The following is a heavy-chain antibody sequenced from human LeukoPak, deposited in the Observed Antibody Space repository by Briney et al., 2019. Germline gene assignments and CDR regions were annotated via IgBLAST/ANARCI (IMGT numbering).Heavy chain of an antibody. CDR1: GFTVSSNY. Sequence: GGSLRLPCAASGFTVSSNYMSWVRQAPGKGLEWVSVIYSGGSTHYADSVKGRFTISRDHSKNTLFLQMNSLRADDTAVYYCSHGSGTHWGQGTLVTVSS. CDR3: SHGSGTH. D-gene: IGHD3-10*01. CDR2: IYSGGST. V-gene: IGHV3-53*01. J-gene: IGHJ4*02.